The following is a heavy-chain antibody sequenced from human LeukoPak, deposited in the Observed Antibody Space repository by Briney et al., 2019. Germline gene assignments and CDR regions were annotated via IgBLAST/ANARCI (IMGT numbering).Heavy chain of an antibody. CDR2: VYYGGTT. CDR3: ARRATTVTTGYYYYYMDV. D-gene: IGHD4-17*01. V-gene: IGHV4-39*01. J-gene: IGHJ6*03. Sequence: SETLSLTCTVSGGSINSRSYYWGWIRQPPGKGLEWIGSVYYGGTTYYNPSRKSRFPISQDTSKNQFSLKLGSVTAEATAVYYCARRATTVTTGYYYYYMDVWGKGTTVTVSS. CDR1: GGSINSRSYY.